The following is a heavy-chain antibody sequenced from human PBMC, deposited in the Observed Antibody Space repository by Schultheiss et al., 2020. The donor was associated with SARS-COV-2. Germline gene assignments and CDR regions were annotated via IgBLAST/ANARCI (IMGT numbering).Heavy chain of an antibody. CDR2: ISSSSSYI. V-gene: IGHV3-21*01. J-gene: IGHJ4*02. CDR1: VFTFSSYA. Sequence: GSLRLSCAASVFTFSSYAMSWVRQAPGKGLEWVSSISSSSSYIYYADSVKGRFTISRDNAKNSLYLQMNSLRAEDTAVYYCARETYYYDTSGYYPYYFDYWGQGTLVTVSS. CDR3: ARETYYYDTSGYYPYYFDY. D-gene: IGHD3-22*01.